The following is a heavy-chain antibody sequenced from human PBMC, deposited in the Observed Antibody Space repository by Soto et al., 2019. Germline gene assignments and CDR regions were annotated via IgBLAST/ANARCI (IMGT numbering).Heavy chain of an antibody. CDR3: ARASSGLRFLEWLSRTSYYYYYMDV. J-gene: IGHJ6*03. CDR1: IGSISSSNW. CDR2: IYHSGST. Sequence: PSETLSHTCTVSIGSISSSNWCSCFRPPPGKGLEWIGEIYHSGSTNYNPSLKSRVTISVDKSKNQFSLKLSSVTAADTAVYYCARASSGLRFLEWLSRTSYYYYYMDVWGKGTTVTVSS. D-gene: IGHD3-3*01. V-gene: IGHV4-4*02.